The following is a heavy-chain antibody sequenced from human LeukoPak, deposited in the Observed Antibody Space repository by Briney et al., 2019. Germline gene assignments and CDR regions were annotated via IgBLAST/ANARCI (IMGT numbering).Heavy chain of an antibody. CDR2: ISAYNGNT. J-gene: IGHJ5*02. CDR1: GYTFTSYG. V-gene: IGHV1-18*01. CDR3: ARDLEWFGELHRRWFDP. Sequence: ASVKVSCKASGYTFTSYGISWVRQAPGQGLEWMGWISAYNGNTNYAQKLQGRVTMTTDTSTSTAYMELSRLRSDDTAVYYCARDLEWFGELHRRWFDPWGQGTLVTVSS. D-gene: IGHD3-10*01.